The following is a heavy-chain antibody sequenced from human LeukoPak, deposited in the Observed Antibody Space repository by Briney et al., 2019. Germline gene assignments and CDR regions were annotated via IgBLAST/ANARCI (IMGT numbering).Heavy chain of an antibody. D-gene: IGHD4-23*01. CDR1: GFTFSTYW. CDR2: ISGDGRHT. V-gene: IGHV3-74*01. Sequence: AGGSLRLSCTTSGFTFSTYWIHWVRQAPGKGLVWVSRISGDGRHTDYADSVKGSFTIYRDNAKNTLYLQMSSLRAEDTAFYYCARGGNSGDRAFDIWGQGTMVTVSS. CDR3: ARGGNSGDRAFDI. J-gene: IGHJ3*02.